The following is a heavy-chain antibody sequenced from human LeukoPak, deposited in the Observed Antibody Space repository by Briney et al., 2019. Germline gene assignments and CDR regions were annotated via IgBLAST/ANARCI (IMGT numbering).Heavy chain of an antibody. CDR3: ARSDYDFWSGYGLGPDI. J-gene: IGHJ3*02. CDR1: GGTFSSYA. Sequence: SVTVSCKASGGTFSSYAISWVRQAPGQGLEWMGGIIPIFGTANYAQKFQGRVTITTDESTSTAYMELSSLRSEDTAVYYCARSDYDFWSGYGLGPDIWGQGTMVTVSS. CDR2: IIPIFGTA. D-gene: IGHD3-3*01. V-gene: IGHV1-69*05.